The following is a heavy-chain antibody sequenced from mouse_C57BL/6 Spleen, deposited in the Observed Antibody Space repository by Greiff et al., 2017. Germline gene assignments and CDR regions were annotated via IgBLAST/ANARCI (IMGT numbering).Heavy chain of an antibody. CDR1: GYSITSGYY. CDR2: ISYDGSN. J-gene: IGHJ3*01. D-gene: IGHD2-4*01. Sequence: EVQLQQSGPGLVKPSPSLTLTCSVTGYSITSGYYWNWIRQFPGNKLEWMGYISYDGSNNYNPYLKNRNSITRDTSKNPFFLKLNSVTTEDTATYYGAREGDDYDSEAWFAYWGQGTLVTVSA. CDR3: AREGDDYDSEAWFAY. V-gene: IGHV3-6*01.